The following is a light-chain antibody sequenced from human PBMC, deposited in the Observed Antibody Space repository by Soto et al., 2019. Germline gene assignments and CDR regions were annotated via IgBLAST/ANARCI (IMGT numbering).Light chain of an antibody. V-gene: IGKV1-5*01. CDR2: DAS. CDR3: QQYNHYWT. Sequence: DIRMTQSPSTLSASVGDRVTITCRASQSISSWLAWYQQKPGKAPKVLIYDASSLESGVPSRLSGSGSGTEFSLTISSMQPDDFATYYCQQYNHYWTFGQGTKVDIK. J-gene: IGKJ1*01. CDR1: QSISSW.